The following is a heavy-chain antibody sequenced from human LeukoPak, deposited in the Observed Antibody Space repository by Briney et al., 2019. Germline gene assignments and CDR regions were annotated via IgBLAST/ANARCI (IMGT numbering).Heavy chain of an antibody. D-gene: IGHD4-17*01. Sequence: PGGSLRLSCAASGFTFSSYSMNWVRQAPGKGLEWVSSISSSSSYIYYADSVKGRFTISRDNAKNSLYLQMSSLRAEDTAVYYCARDAGGDYYFDYWGQGTLVTVSS. CDR3: ARDAGGDYYFDY. CDR1: GFTFSSYS. V-gene: IGHV3-21*01. J-gene: IGHJ4*02. CDR2: ISSSSSYI.